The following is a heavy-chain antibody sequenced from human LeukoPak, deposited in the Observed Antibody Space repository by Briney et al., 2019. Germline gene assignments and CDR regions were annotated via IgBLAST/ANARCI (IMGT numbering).Heavy chain of an antibody. Sequence: GGSLRLSCAASGFTFSSYAMSWVRQAPGKGLEWVSAISGSGGSTYYADSVRGRFTISRDNSKNTLYLQMNSLRAEDTAVYYCAKTLEGYIVVVVAATVAFDIWGQGTMVTVSS. D-gene: IGHD2-15*01. CDR1: GFTFSSYA. CDR3: AKTLEGYIVVVVAATVAFDI. J-gene: IGHJ3*02. V-gene: IGHV3-23*01. CDR2: ISGSGGST.